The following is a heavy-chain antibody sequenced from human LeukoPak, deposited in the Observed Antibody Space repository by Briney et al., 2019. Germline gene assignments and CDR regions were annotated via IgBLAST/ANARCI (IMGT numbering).Heavy chain of an antibody. V-gene: IGHV1-18*01. CDR3: ARVQGSSGWYIFDY. D-gene: IGHD6-19*01. CDR1: GYTFASFG. J-gene: IGHJ4*02. CDR2: ISAYNANT. Sequence: ASVKVSCKASGYTFASFGISWVRQAPGQGLEWMGWISAYNANTNFAQNLQGRVTMTTDTSTSTAYMELRSLRSDDTAVYYCARVQGSSGWYIFDYWGQGTLVTVSS.